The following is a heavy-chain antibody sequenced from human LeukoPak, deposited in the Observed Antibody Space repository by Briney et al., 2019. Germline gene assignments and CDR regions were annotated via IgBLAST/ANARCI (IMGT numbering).Heavy chain of an antibody. J-gene: IGHJ6*03. CDR3: ARFEYSSSSGIYYYMDV. V-gene: IGHV4-4*07. Sequence: PSETLSLTCTVSGGSISSYYWSWIRQPAGKGLEWIGRIYATGSTNYNPSLKSRVTMSVDTSKNQFSLKLSSVTAADTAVYYCARFEYSSSSGIYYYMDVWGKGTTVTVSS. CDR2: IYATGST. D-gene: IGHD6-6*01. CDR1: GGSISSYY.